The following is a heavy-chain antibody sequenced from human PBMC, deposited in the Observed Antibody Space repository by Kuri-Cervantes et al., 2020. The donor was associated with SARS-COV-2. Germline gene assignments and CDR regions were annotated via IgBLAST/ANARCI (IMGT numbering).Heavy chain of an antibody. J-gene: IGHJ4*02. CDR3: ARPTPHIAAPIRD. D-gene: IGHD6-13*01. Sequence: GGSLRLSCAASGFTVSSNYMSWVRQAPGKGLEWVSNIGPSGTTKYYADSVKGRFTISRDNSKNTLYLQMNSLRAEDTAVYYCARPTPHIAAPIRDWGQGTLVTVSS. V-gene: IGHV3-48*01. CDR2: IGPSGTTK. CDR1: GFTVSSNY.